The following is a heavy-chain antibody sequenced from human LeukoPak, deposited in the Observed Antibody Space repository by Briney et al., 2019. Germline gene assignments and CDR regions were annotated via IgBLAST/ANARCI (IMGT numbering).Heavy chain of an antibody. CDR2: INPNSGGT. Sequence: ASVKVSCKASGYAFTRYDINWVRQAPGQGLEWMGWINPNSGGTNYAQKFQGRVTMTRDTSIGTAYMELSWLRSDDTAVYYCARAGCSSTSCYWDNWFDPWGQGTLVTVSS. CDR3: ARAGCSSTSCYWDNWFDP. CDR1: GYAFTRYD. J-gene: IGHJ5*02. V-gene: IGHV1-2*02. D-gene: IGHD2-2*01.